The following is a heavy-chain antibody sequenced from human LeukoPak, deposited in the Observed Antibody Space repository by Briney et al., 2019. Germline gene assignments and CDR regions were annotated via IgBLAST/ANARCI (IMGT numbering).Heavy chain of an antibody. J-gene: IGHJ3*02. CDR2: INAGNGNT. CDR1: GYTFTSYA. Sequence: ASVKVSCKASGYTFTSYAMHWVRQAPGQRLEWMGWINAGNGNTKYSQKFQGRVTITRDTSASTAYMELSSLRSEDTAVYYCAREKRWYYDFWSGYPDAFDIWGQGTMVTVSS. CDR3: AREKRWYYDFWSGYPDAFDI. D-gene: IGHD3-3*01. V-gene: IGHV1-3*01.